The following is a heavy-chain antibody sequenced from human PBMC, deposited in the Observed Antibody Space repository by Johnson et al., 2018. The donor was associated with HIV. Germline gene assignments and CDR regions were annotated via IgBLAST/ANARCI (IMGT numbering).Heavy chain of an antibody. CDR3: TTVGGILGTNAFEI. J-gene: IGHJ3*02. D-gene: IGHD2-2*01. Sequence: VQLVESGGTLVKPGGSLSLSCAASGFTFINAWMTWVRQSPGKGLEWVGRIKSKTDGGTTDYAAPVKGRFTISRDDSKNTLYLQMNSLKTEDTARYYCTTVGGILGTNAFEIWGQGTMVTVSA. V-gene: IGHV3-15*02. CDR2: IKSKTDGGTT. CDR1: GFTFINAW.